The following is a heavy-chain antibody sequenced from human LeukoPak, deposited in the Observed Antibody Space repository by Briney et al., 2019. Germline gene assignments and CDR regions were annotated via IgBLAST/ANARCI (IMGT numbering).Heavy chain of an antibody. J-gene: IGHJ5*02. Sequence: GRSLTLSCAASGFTFSSYGMHWVRQHPGKGLEWVAVISYDGSNQYYADSVKGRFTLSRDNSKNTLYLQMNSLRGADTAVYYCAKAHTVTTLYWFDPWGQGTLVTVSS. CDR1: GFTFSSYG. CDR2: ISYDGSNQ. D-gene: IGHD4-17*01. V-gene: IGHV3-30*18. CDR3: AKAHTVTTLYWFDP.